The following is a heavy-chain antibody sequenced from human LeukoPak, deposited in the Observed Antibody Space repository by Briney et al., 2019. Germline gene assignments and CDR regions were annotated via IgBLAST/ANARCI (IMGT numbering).Heavy chain of an antibody. CDR3: ARAPTGVGATLFDY. D-gene: IGHD1-26*01. CDR2: IYTSGST. V-gene: IGHV4-4*07. CDR1: GGSISNYY. J-gene: IGHJ4*02. Sequence: PSETLSFTCTVSGGSISNYYWSWIRQPAGKGLEWIGRIYTSGSTNYNYNPSLKSRVTMSVDTSKNQISLKLSSVTAADTAVYYCARAPTGVGATLFDYWGQGTLVTVSS.